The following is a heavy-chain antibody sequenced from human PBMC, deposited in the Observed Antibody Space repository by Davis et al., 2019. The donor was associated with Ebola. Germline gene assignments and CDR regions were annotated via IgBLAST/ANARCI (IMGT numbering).Heavy chain of an antibody. Sequence: GESLKISCAASGITFSDYAMSWVRQAPGKGLEWVSVISGRGGTTYYADSVKGRFTISRDNFKNMLYLQMNSLRAEDTALYVCAKLHLESYDFWGAYIDVWGKGTTVTVSS. CDR1: GITFSDYA. CDR3: AKLHLESYDFWGAYIDV. J-gene: IGHJ6*03. V-gene: IGHV3-23*01. CDR2: ISGRGGTT. D-gene: IGHD3-3*01.